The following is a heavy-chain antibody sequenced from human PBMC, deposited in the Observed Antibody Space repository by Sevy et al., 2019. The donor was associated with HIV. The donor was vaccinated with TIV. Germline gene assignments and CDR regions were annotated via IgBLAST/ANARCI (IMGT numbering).Heavy chain of an antibody. Sequence: GVSVRLSCAASGFAFYDYSMSWIRQAPGKGLEWVATLSFGCGKINYADSVKGRFTISRDNSKNSFYLQMDNLRVEDTALDYCAREGCTRPHDYWGQGTRVIVSS. CDR1: GFAFYDYS. V-gene: IGHV3-23*01. D-gene: IGHD2-8*01. J-gene: IGHJ4*02. CDR2: LSFGCGKI. CDR3: AREGCTRPHDY.